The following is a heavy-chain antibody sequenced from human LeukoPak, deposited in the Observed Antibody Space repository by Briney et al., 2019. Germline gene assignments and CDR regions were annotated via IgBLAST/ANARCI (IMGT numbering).Heavy chain of an antibody. D-gene: IGHD6-13*01. J-gene: IGHJ4*02. Sequence: WXRQAPGXGXXWMGRINPNSGGTNYTQKFQGRVTMTRDTSISTAYMELSRLRSDDTAVYYCARGYSSSPKDYWGQGTLVTVSS. CDR3: ARGYSSSPKDY. V-gene: IGHV1-2*06. CDR2: INPNSGGT.